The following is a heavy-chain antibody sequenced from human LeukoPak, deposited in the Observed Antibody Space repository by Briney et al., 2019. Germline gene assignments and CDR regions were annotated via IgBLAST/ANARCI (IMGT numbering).Heavy chain of an antibody. V-gene: IGHV4-34*01. CDR3: AXXXXARELNGMDV. Sequence: PSETLSLTCAVYGGSFSGYFWNWIRQPPGKGLQWIGEINHSGSTNYNPSLKSRVTISVDTSKNQFSLKLTSVTAADTAVYYCAXXXXARELNGMDVWGQGTTVTVSS. J-gene: IGHJ6*02. CDR1: GGSFSGYF. CDR2: INHSGST.